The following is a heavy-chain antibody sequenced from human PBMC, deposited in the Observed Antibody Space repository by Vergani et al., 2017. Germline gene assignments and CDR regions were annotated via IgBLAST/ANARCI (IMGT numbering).Heavy chain of an antibody. CDR3: ARAGDFWSGYAQDY. J-gene: IGHJ4*02. V-gene: IGHV3-48*01. CDR2: ISSSSTI. D-gene: IGHD3-3*01. Sequence: EVQLVESGGGLVQPGGSLRLSCAASGFTFSSYSMNWVRQAPGKGLEWVSYISSSSTIYYADSVKGRFTISRDNAKNSLYLQMNSLRAEDTAVYYCARAGDFWSGYAQDYWGQGTLVTVSS. CDR1: GFTFSSYS.